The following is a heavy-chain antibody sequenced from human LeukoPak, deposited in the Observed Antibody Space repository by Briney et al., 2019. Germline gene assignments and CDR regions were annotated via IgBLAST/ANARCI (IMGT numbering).Heavy chain of an antibody. Sequence: GGSLRLSCAASGFTVSSSYMSWVRQAPGKGLEWVSIISSAGTTYYADSVKGRFTISRDNSKNTLYLQMNSLRAEDTAVYYCAGDYYDSSGYLFYFDYWGQGTLVTVSS. V-gene: IGHV3-66*01. CDR1: GFTVSSSY. J-gene: IGHJ4*02. D-gene: IGHD3-22*01. CDR2: ISSAGTT. CDR3: AGDYYDSSGYLFYFDY.